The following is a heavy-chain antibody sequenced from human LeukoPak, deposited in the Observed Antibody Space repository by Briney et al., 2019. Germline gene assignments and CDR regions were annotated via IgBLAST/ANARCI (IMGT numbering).Heavy chain of an antibody. V-gene: IGHV4-31*03. D-gene: IGHD3-10*01. Sequence: SQTLSLTCSVSGGSISSSSYYWSWIRQHPGKGLEWIGYIYYSGSTYYNPSLKSRVTISVDTSKNQFSLKLSSVTAADTAVYYCARDSRARGAFDIWGQGTMVTVSS. CDR1: GGSISSSSYY. J-gene: IGHJ3*02. CDR2: IYYSGST. CDR3: ARDSRARGAFDI.